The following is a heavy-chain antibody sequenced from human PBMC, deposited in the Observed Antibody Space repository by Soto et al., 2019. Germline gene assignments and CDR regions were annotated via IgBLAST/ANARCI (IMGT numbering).Heavy chain of an antibody. CDR1: GYTFTSYG. CDR2: ISAYNGNT. D-gene: IGHD3-3*01. CDR3: ATYYDFWSGYYSTRPGLDYYYGMDV. Sequence: QVQLVQSGAEVKKPGASVKVSCKASGYTFTSYGISWVRQAPGQGLEWMGWISAYNGNTNYAQKLQGRVTMTTDTSTSTAYMELRSLRSDDTAVYYCATYYDFWSGYYSTRPGLDYYYGMDVWGHGTTVTVSS. J-gene: IGHJ6*02. V-gene: IGHV1-18*01.